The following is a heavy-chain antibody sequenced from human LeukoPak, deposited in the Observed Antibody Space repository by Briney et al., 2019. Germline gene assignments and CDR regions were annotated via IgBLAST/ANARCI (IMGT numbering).Heavy chain of an antibody. CDR3: ARGRVYYGSGSYYTNWFDP. CDR2: INSDGTYT. CDR1: GFTFRNYW. Sequence: PGGSLRLSCAASGFTFRNYWMHWVRQAPGKGLVWVSRINSDGTYTNYADSVKGRFTISRDNAKNTLYLQMNSLRAEDTAVYYCARGRVYYGSGSYYTNWFDPWGQGTLVTVSS. V-gene: IGHV3-74*01. D-gene: IGHD3-10*01. J-gene: IGHJ5*02.